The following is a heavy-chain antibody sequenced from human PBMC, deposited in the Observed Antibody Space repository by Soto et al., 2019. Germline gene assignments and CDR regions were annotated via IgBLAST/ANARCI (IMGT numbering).Heavy chain of an antibody. D-gene: IGHD3-22*01. V-gene: IGHV1-3*01. Sequence: GASVKVSCKASGYTFTSYAMHWVRQAPGQRLEWMGWINAGNGNTKYSQKFQGRVTITRDTSASTAYMELSSLRSEDTAVYYCARAGRLSRNDYDSSGYYPYYYYYGMDVWGQGTTVTVSS. CDR2: INAGNGNT. CDR1: GYTFTSYA. CDR3: ARAGRLSRNDYDSSGYYPYYYYYGMDV. J-gene: IGHJ6*02.